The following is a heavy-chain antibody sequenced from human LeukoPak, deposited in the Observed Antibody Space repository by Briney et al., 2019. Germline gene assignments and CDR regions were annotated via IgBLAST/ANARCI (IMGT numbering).Heavy chain of an antibody. J-gene: IGHJ6*02. CDR1: GFTFSSSA. V-gene: IGHV3-23*01. CDR2: ISASGGST. Sequence: GGSLRLSCAASGFTFSSSAMSWVRQVPGKGLEWVSGISASGGSTYYADSVRGRFTISRDNSKNTLYVQMNSLRDEDTAVYYCAKVSGGGLYYDGMDVWGQGTTVTVSS. CDR3: AKVSGGGLYYDGMDV. D-gene: IGHD1-14*01.